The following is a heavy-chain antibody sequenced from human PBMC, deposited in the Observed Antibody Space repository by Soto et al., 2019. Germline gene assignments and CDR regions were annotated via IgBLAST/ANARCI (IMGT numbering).Heavy chain of an antibody. J-gene: IGHJ4*02. CDR2: FIPIFVSA. D-gene: IGHD3-22*01. Sequence: QLHLVQSGAEVKKAGSSVKVSCKASGGTVSSYAITWVRQAPGKGLEWMGVFIPIFVSAHYAPKFQGRITITADESTSTTYMEVNGLTSEDTAIYYCARDVSADTTGFRGYDLWGQGTQVTVSS. V-gene: IGHV1-69*01. CDR1: GGTVSSYA. CDR3: ARDVSADTTGFRGYDL.